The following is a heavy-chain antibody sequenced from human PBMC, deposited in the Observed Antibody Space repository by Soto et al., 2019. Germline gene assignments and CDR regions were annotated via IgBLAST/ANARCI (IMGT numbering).Heavy chain of an antibody. D-gene: IGHD2-8*02. V-gene: IGHV2-5*02. CDR2: IYGDNDK. CDR1: GFSLTTNEVY. CDR3: ARSTLSTDFEY. Sequence: QITLKESGPTLVKPTQTLTLTCTFSGFSLTTNEVYVGWIRQPPGKALEWLALIYGDNDKRYSPSLKSRLTITKDTSKNQVVLTTTNVDPVDTATYYCARSTLSTDFEYWGQGTLVTVSS. J-gene: IGHJ4*02.